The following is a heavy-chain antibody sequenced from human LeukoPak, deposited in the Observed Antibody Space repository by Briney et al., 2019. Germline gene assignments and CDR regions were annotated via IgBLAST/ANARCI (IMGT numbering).Heavy chain of an antibody. Sequence: ASVNLRLSGAAYTFMYYRYCLKRQAPGQGLEWMGWISAYSGNTNYAQNLQGRVTMTTDTSTSTAYMELRSLTSDDTAVYYCARAPEKYDFWSGPFDYWGRGTLVTVSS. D-gene: IGHD3-3*01. CDR2: ISAYSGNT. V-gene: IGHV1-18*01. CDR3: ARAPEKYDFWSGPFDY. CDR1: AYTFMYYR. J-gene: IGHJ4*02.